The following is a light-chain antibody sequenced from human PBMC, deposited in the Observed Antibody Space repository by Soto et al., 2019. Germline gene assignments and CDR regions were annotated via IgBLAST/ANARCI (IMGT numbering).Light chain of an antibody. CDR1: SSNIGAGYD. CDR2: GNS. J-gene: IGLJ3*02. CDR3: QSYDSSLSGWV. Sequence: QSVLTQPPSVSGAPGQRVTISCTGSSSNIGAGYDVHWYQQLPGTAPKLLIYGNSNRPSGVPDRLSGSKSGTSASLAITGLQAEDEADYYCQSYDSSLSGWVFGGGTTLTVL. V-gene: IGLV1-40*01.